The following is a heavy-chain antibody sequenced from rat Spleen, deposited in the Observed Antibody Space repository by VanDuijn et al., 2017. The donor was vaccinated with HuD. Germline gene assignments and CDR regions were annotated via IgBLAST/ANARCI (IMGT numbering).Heavy chain of an antibody. J-gene: IGHJ2*01. CDR2: ISSDGGRN. Sequence: EVQLVESDGGLVQPGRSLKLSCAASGLTFSDYYMAWVRQAPTKGLEWVATISSDGGRNFYRDSVKGRFTISRDNAKSTLHLQMDSLRSEDTATYYCARLDRLMRGFDYWGQGSMVTVSS. CDR1: GLTFSDYY. V-gene: IGHV5-29*01. CDR3: ARLDRLMRGFDY. D-gene: IGHD4-3*01.